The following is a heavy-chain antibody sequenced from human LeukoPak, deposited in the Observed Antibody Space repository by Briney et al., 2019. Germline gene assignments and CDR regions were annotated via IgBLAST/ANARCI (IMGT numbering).Heavy chain of an antibody. V-gene: IGHV4-59*01. CDR2: ISYSGST. Sequence: SETLSLTCTVSGGSISSYYWSWIRQPPRKGLEWIGYISYSGSTKYNPSLKSRVTISVDTSKNQFSLKLSSVTAADTAVYYCTRDSYHYDSSGYYATFDIWGQGTRVTVSS. CDR3: TRDSYHYDSSGYYATFDI. CDR1: GGSISSYY. D-gene: IGHD3-22*01. J-gene: IGHJ3*02.